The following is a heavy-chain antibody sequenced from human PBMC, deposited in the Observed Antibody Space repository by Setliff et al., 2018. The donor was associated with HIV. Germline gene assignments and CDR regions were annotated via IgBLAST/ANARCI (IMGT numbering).Heavy chain of an antibody. Sequence: GASVKVSCKASGYTFTNYGISWVRQAPGQGLEWMGWISAYNGNTNYAQKLQGRVTMTTDTSTSTAYMELRSLRSDDTAVYYCARGSVAGMVGEIYYFDYWGQGTLVTVSS. J-gene: IGHJ4*02. D-gene: IGHD6-19*01. CDR2: ISAYNGNT. CDR3: ARGSVAGMVGEIYYFDY. V-gene: IGHV1-18*01. CDR1: GYTFTNYG.